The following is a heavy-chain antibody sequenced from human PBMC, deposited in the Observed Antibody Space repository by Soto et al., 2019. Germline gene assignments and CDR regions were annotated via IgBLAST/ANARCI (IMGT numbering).Heavy chain of an antibody. D-gene: IGHD7-27*01. V-gene: IGHV4-30-2*01. J-gene: IGHJ5*01. Sequence: SETLSLTCAVSGGSISSGGYSWSWIRQPPGKGLEWIGYIYHSGSTYYNPSLKSRVTISVDRSKNQFSLKLSSVTAADTAVYYCARGRYCLTGRCFPNWFDSWGQGALVTVSS. CDR1: GGSISSGGYS. CDR3: ARGRYCLTGRCFPNWFDS. CDR2: IYHSGST.